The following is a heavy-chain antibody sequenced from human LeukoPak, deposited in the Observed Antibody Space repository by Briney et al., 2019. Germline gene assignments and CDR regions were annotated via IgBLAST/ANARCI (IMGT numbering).Heavy chain of an antibody. D-gene: IGHD4-11*01. Sequence: GALRLSCAASGFTFSTYAMSWIRQAPGKGLEWVSLISGSGGSTYYADSVKGRFTISRDNGKNTLSLQMNSLRAEDTALYYCAKERLTTTTFDSWGRGTLVTVSS. V-gene: IGHV3-23*01. J-gene: IGHJ4*02. CDR3: AKERLTTTTFDS. CDR1: GFTFSTYA. CDR2: ISGSGGST.